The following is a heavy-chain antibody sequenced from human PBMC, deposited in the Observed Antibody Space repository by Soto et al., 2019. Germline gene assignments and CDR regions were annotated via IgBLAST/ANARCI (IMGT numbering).Heavy chain of an antibody. V-gene: IGHV3-30*18. CDR1: GFTFSSYG. CDR3: AKDITGDFWSGYLGYYYGMDV. Sequence: GGSLRLSCAASGFTFSSYGMHWVRQAPGKGLEWVAVISYDGSNKYYADSVKGRFTISRDNSKNTLYLQMNSLRAEDTAVYYCAKDITGDFWSGYLGYYYGMDVWGQGTTVTVSS. D-gene: IGHD3-3*01. J-gene: IGHJ6*02. CDR2: ISYDGSNK.